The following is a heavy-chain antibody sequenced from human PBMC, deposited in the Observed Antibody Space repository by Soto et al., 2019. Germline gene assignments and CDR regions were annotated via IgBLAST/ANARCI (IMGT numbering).Heavy chain of an antibody. D-gene: IGHD2-2*01. CDR2: ISGSGSTI. V-gene: IGHV3-23*01. CDR1: GFTFSSYA. J-gene: IGHJ4*01. CDR3: AKVFDYLFSSSNYYFAY. Sequence: GGSLRLSCAASGFTFSSYAVSWVRQAPGKGPEWISSISGSGSTIYYADSVKGRFTISRDNSKNTLYLQMSSLRAEDTAVYYCAKVFDYLFSSSNYYFAYWGHGSLGTVAS.